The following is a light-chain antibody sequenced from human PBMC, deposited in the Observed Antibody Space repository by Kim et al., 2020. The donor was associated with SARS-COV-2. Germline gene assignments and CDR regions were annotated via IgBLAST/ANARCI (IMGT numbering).Light chain of an antibody. Sequence: GTLSSGYSKYKVDWYQQRPGKGPRFVMRVGTGGIVGSKGDGIPDRFSVLGSGLNRYLTIKNIQEEDESDYHCGADHGSGSNFVVVFGGGTQLTVL. CDR3: GADHGSGSNFVVV. CDR2: VGTGGIVG. V-gene: IGLV9-49*01. CDR1: SGYSKYK. J-gene: IGLJ2*01.